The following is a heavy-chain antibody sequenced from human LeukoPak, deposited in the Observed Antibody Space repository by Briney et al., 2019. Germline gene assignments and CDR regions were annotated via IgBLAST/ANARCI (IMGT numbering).Heavy chain of an antibody. D-gene: IGHD5-24*01. CDR2: LNPNSGDT. Sequence: GASVKVSCKASGYTFNGYYMHWVRQAPGQGLEWMGWLNPNSGDTNYAQKFQGRVSMTRDTSISTAYMDLTDLRSDDTAVYYCARGRNIEMTTMSGGSDYWGQGTLVTVSS. J-gene: IGHJ4*02. V-gene: IGHV1-2*02. CDR1: GYTFNGYY. CDR3: ARGRNIEMTTMSGGSDY.